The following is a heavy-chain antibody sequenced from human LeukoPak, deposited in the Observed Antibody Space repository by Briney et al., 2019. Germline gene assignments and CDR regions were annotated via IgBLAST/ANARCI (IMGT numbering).Heavy chain of an antibody. Sequence: GGSLRLSCAASGFTFSDYWMTWVRQAPGKGLEWVANIKQDGSKKYYVDSVKGRFTISRGNAKNSVYLQMNSLRVEDTAVYYCAKEVGGSGSFWGQGTLVTVSS. V-gene: IGHV3-7*01. J-gene: IGHJ4*02. D-gene: IGHD3-10*01. CDR1: GFTFSDYW. CDR3: AKEVGGSGSF. CDR2: IKQDGSKK.